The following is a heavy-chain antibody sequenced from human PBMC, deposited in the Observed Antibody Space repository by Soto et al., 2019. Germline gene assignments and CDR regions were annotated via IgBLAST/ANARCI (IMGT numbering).Heavy chain of an antibody. Sequence: PGGSLRLSCAASGFTFSSYGMYWVRQAPGKGLEWVAVISYDGSNKYYADSVKGQFTISRDNSKNTLYLQMNSLRAEDTAVYYCAKDLIETTDIVVVPAAIRFDYYGMDVWGQGTTVTVSS. CDR1: GFTFSSYG. V-gene: IGHV3-30*18. J-gene: IGHJ6*02. CDR2: ISYDGSNK. CDR3: AKDLIETTDIVVVPAAIRFDYYGMDV. D-gene: IGHD2-2*02.